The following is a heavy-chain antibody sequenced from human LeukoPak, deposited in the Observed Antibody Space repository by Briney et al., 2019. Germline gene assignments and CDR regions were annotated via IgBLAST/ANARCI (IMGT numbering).Heavy chain of an antibody. CDR2: IYYSGST. Sequence: SETLSLTCTVSGGSISSSSYYWGWIRQPPGKGLEWIGSIYYSGSTYYNTSLKSRVTISVDTSKNQFSLKLSSVTAADTAVYYCARTPYCSGGSCGDYWGQGTLVTVSS. J-gene: IGHJ4*02. CDR1: GGSISSSSYY. V-gene: IGHV4-39*01. D-gene: IGHD2-15*01. CDR3: ARTPYCSGGSCGDY.